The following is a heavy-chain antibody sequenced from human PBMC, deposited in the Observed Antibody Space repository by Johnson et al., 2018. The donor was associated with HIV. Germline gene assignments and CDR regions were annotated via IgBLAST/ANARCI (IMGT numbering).Heavy chain of an antibody. CDR2: ISYDGNSK. CDR1: GFTFSSYP. D-gene: IGHD5-18*01. Sequence: QLQLVESGGGVVQPGRSLRLSCAASGFTFSSYPMHWVRQAPGKGLEWVAFISYDGNSKYFADSVKGRFTISRDNSKNTLYLQMNSLRPEDTAVYYCARLPGGYSRDAFDIWGQGTMVTVSS. V-gene: IGHV3-30*04. CDR3: ARLPGGYSRDAFDI. J-gene: IGHJ3*02.